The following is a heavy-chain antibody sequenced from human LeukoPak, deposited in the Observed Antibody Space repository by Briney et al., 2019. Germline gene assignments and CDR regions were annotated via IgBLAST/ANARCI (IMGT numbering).Heavy chain of an antibody. J-gene: IGHJ6*02. D-gene: IGHD3-3*01. Sequence: SETLSLTCTVSGGSISSYYWSWIRQPLGKGLEWIGYIYYSGSTNYNPSLKSRVTISVDTSKDQFSLKLSSVTAADTAVYYCARGFGYYDFWSGFAPGGAYYGMDVWGQGTTVTVSS. V-gene: IGHV4-59*08. CDR2: IYYSGST. CDR3: ARGFGYYDFWSGFAPGGAYYGMDV. CDR1: GGSISSYY.